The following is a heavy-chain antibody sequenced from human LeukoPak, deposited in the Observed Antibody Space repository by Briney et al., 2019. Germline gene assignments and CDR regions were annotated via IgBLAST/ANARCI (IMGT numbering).Heavy chain of an antibody. Sequence: PGGSLRLSCAASGFTFSSYGMHWVRQAPGKGLEWVVVISYDGSNKYYGDSVKGRFTISRDNSKNTMYLQMNSLRAEDTAAYYCAKESYYGSGSLPDYWGQGTLVTVSS. CDR3: AKESYYGSGSLPDY. J-gene: IGHJ4*02. D-gene: IGHD3-10*01. CDR2: ISYDGSNK. CDR1: GFTFSSYG. V-gene: IGHV3-30*18.